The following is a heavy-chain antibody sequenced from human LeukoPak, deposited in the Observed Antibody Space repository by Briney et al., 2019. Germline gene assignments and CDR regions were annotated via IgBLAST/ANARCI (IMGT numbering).Heavy chain of an antibody. CDR3: ARAGDYYGSGSIGLDY. V-gene: IGHV4-30-2*01. CDR2: IYHSGST. Sequence: PSQTLSLTCTVSGGSISSGGYYWSWIRQPPGKGLEWIGYIYHSGSTYYNPSLKSRVTISVDRSKNQFSLKLSSMTAADTAVYYCARAGDYYGSGSIGLDYWGQGTLVTVSS. J-gene: IGHJ4*02. CDR1: GGSISSGGYY. D-gene: IGHD3-10*01.